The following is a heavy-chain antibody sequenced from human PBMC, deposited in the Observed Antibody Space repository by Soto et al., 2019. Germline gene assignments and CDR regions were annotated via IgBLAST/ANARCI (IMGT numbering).Heavy chain of an antibody. V-gene: IGHV3-48*01. J-gene: IGHJ5*02. CDR3: AREGGLLNRFDP. CDR2: ISSSSSTI. CDR1: GFTFSSYS. Sequence: EVQLVESGGGLVQPGGSLRLSCAASGFTFSSYSMNWVRQAPGKGLEWGSYISSSSSTIYYADSVQGRFTISRDNAKNLLDLQMNSLRAEATSVYYWAREGGLLNRFDPWGQGTLVTVSS. D-gene: IGHD1-26*01.